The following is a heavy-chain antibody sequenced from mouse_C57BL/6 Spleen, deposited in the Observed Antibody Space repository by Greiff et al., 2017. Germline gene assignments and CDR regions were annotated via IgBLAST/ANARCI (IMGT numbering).Heavy chain of an antibody. CDR1: GYTFTSYW. V-gene: IGHV1-52*01. J-gene: IGHJ2*01. CDR3: AIGEYYGSSYDY. CDR2: IDPSDSET. D-gene: IGHD1-1*01. Sequence: QVQLQQPGAELVRPGSSVKLSFKASGYTFTSYWMHWVKQRPIQGLEWIGNIDPSDSETHYNQKFKDKATLTVDKSSSTAYMQLSSLTSEDSAVYYCAIGEYYGSSYDYWGQGTTLTVSS.